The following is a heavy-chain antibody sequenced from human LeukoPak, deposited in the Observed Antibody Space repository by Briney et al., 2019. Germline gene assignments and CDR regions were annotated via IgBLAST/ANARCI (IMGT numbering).Heavy chain of an antibody. CDR3: ASPTYYDFWSGYHQFDN. J-gene: IGHJ4*02. Sequence: SVKVSCKASGGTFSSFAISWVRQAPGQGLEWMGRIIPIYGITNYAQKFQGRVTITTDESTSTAYMDLRSLRSEDTAVYFCASPTYYDFWSGYHQFDNWGQGTLVTVSS. CDR1: GGTFSSFA. V-gene: IGHV1-69*05. D-gene: IGHD3-3*01. CDR2: IIPIYGIT.